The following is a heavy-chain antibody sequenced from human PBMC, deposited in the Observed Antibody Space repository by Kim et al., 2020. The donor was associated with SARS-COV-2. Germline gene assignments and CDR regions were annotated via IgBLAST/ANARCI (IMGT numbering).Heavy chain of an antibody. V-gene: IGHV3-23*01. CDR3: ATTLRTPEYSGSRKWFDP. CDR1: GFTFSSYA. CDR2: ISGSGGST. Sequence: GGSLRLSCAASGFTFSSYAMSWVRQAPGKGLEWVSAISGSGGSTYYADSVNGRFTISRDNSKNTLYLQMNSLRAEDTAVDYYATTLRTPEYSGSRKWFDPWGQGALVTVSS. J-gene: IGHJ5*02. D-gene: IGHD1-26*01.